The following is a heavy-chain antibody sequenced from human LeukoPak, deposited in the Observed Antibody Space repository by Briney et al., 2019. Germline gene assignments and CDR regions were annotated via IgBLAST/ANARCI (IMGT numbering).Heavy chain of an antibody. Sequence: GGSLRLACTASGFSFSTYSMSWVRQAPGEGLEWLSYISGSSSTIYYADSVKGRFTISRDNAKNSLYLQMNSLRDEDTALYYCARDHYSRNDYWGQGTPVTVSS. J-gene: IGHJ4*02. CDR3: ARDHYSRNDY. V-gene: IGHV3-48*02. CDR2: ISGSSSTI. CDR1: GFSFSTYS. D-gene: IGHD6-13*01.